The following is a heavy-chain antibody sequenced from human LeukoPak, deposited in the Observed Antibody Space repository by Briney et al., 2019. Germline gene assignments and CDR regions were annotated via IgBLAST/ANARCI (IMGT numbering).Heavy chain of an antibody. J-gene: IGHJ4*02. CDR2: ISSSGSTI. CDR1: GFTFSDYY. V-gene: IGHV3-11*04. Sequence: GGSLRLSCAASGFTFSDYYMSWIRQAPGKGLEWVSYISSSGSTIYYADSVKGRFTISRDNAKNSLYLQMNSLRAEDTAVYYCARRIVATIAQYYFDYWGQGTLVTVS. CDR3: ARRIVATIAQYYFDY. D-gene: IGHD5-12*01.